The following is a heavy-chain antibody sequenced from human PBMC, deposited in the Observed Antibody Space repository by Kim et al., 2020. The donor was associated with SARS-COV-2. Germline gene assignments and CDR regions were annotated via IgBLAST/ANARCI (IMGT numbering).Heavy chain of an antibody. CDR1: GDSVSSNIAT. CDR2: TFYRSKWYN. D-gene: IGHD2-2*01. V-gene: IGHV6-1*01. J-gene: IGHJ4*02. Sequence: SQTLSLTCAIPGDSVSSNIATWNWIRQSPSRGLEWLGRTFYRSKWYNHPAVSVNGRITFNPDTSKNQVSLQLTSVTPEDTAVYYCARATRYAYDYWGQGTLVTVSS. CDR3: ARATRYAYDY.